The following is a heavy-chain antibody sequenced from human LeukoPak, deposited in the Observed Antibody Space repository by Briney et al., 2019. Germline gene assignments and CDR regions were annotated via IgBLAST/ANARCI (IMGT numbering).Heavy chain of an antibody. J-gene: IGHJ3*02. CDR1: GGPISTDY. CDR2: ISYSGRT. V-gene: IGHV4-59*08. Sequence: SETLSLTCAVSGGPISTDYWSWIRQPPGKGQEWIGYISYSGRTKYNPSLKTRVNISIDTSKKQFSLNMSSVPAADTAVYYCARHRHSDADVFDIWGQGTMVTVSS. CDR3: ARHRHSDADVFDI.